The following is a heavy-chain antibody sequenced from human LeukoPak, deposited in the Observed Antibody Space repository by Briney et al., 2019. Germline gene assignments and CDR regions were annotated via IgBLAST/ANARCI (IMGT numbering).Heavy chain of an antibody. CDR2: IYTSGST. J-gene: IGHJ3*02. CDR3: ARGGGVGATFSASNHDDAFDI. Sequence: SETLSLTCTVSGGSISSYYWSWIRQPAGKGLEWIGRIYTSGSTNYNPSLKGRVTMSVDTSKNQFSLKLSSVTAADTAVYYCARGGGVGATFSASNHDDAFDIWGQGTMVTVSS. CDR1: GGSISSYY. V-gene: IGHV4-4*07. D-gene: IGHD1-26*01.